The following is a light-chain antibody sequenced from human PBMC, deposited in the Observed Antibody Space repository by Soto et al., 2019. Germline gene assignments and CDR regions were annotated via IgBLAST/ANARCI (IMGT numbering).Light chain of an antibody. J-gene: IGKJ1*01. Sequence: EIVLTQSPGTLSLSPGERATLSCRASQSVSSSYLAWYQQKPGQAPRILIYGASIRATGIPDRFSGSGSGTDFTLTISKLDPEDVAVYYCQQYGRSPGTLGQGTKVDIK. CDR3: QQYGRSPGT. CDR2: GAS. V-gene: IGKV3-20*01. CDR1: QSVSSSY.